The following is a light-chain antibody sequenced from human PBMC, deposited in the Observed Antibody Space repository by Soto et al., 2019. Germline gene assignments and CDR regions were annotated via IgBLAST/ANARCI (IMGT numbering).Light chain of an antibody. V-gene: IGKV3-15*01. J-gene: IGKJ1*01. Sequence: EILMTQSPVTLSVSPGEIATLSCRASQSVSTSLAWYQQKPGQAPSLLIYGAFTRATGIPARFSGTGSGTEFTLTISSLQSEDFALYYCQQYNDWPLTFGQGTKVEI. CDR2: GAF. CDR3: QQYNDWPLT. CDR1: QSVSTS.